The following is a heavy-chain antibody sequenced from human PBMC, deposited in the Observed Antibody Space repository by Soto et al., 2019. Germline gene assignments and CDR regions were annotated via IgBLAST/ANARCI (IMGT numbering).Heavy chain of an antibody. CDR2: KSYSGNT. Sequence: QVQLQESGPGLVKPSQTLSLTCSVSGGSITSGDYHWSWIRQSPGKGLEWIGYKSYSGNTYYTLSLQSQLSISLDTSKNQFSLNLRSVTAADTALYFCARYRMEEISMIRGTLMTQRYWSFDLWGRGTLVSVSS. CDR3: ARYRMEEISMIRGTLMTQRYWSFDL. D-gene: IGHD3-10*01. V-gene: IGHV4-30-4*01. J-gene: IGHJ2*01. CDR1: GGSITSGDYH.